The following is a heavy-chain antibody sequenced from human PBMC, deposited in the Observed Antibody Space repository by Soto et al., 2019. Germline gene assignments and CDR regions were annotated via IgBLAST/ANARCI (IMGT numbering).Heavy chain of an antibody. D-gene: IGHD3-16*01. Sequence: EVRLAQSGGEVKKPGESLKISCKGSGYSFTYYWIAWVRQRPGKDLEWMGIIYPNDADTRYNPAFQGQVTISGDKSISTACLQWTRLKTSVTAMYYCARVSSVVKPGNDYFGVDVWGQGTTVIVSS. V-gene: IGHV5-51*01. CDR2: IYPNDADT. CDR1: GYSFTYYW. J-gene: IGHJ6*02. CDR3: ARVSSVVKPGNDYFGVDV.